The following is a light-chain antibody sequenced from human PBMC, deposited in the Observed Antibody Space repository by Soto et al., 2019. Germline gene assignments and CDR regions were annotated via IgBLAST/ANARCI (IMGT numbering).Light chain of an antibody. Sequence: QSALTQPASVSGSPGQSITISCTGTSSDVGGYDYVSWYQQHPGKAPRLILYEVINRPSGVSVRFSGSKSGNTASLMISGLQAEDDAHYYCQSYDSSLMVFGGGTKLTVL. CDR2: EVI. CDR3: QSYDSSLMV. J-gene: IGLJ3*02. CDR1: SSDVGGYDY. V-gene: IGLV2-14*01.